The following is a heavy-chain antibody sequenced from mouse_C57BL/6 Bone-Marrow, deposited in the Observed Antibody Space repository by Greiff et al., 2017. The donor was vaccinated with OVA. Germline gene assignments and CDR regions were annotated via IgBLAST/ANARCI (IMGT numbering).Heavy chain of an antibody. CDR1: GFNIKDYY. Sequence: VQLQQSGAELVKPGASVKLSCTASGFNIKDYYMHWVKQRTEQGLEWIGRIDPVGGETKYAPKFQGKATITADTSSNTAYLQLSSLTSEDAAVDYCAKTGTGFDYWGQGTTLTVSA. CDR2: IDPVGGET. J-gene: IGHJ2*01. V-gene: IGHV14-2*01. D-gene: IGHD4-1*01. CDR3: AKTGTGFDY.